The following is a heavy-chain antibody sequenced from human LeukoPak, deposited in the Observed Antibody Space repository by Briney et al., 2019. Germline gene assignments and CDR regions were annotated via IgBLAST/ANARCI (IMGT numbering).Heavy chain of an antibody. CDR2: INPNSGGT. Sequence: ASVKVSCKASGGTFSSYAISWVRQAPGQGLEWMGWINPNSGGTNYAQKFQGRVTMTRDTSISTAYMELSRLRSDDTAVYYCARGLGQQGDYWGQGTLVTVSS. J-gene: IGHJ4*02. D-gene: IGHD6-13*01. CDR3: ARGLGQQGDY. V-gene: IGHV1-2*02. CDR1: GGTFSSYA.